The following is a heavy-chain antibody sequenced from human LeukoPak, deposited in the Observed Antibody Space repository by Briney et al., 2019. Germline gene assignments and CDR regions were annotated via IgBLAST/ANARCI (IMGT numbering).Heavy chain of an antibody. CDR2: ISSSGSTI. CDR3: ARDQGRGSYPRVYFDL. Sequence: PGGSLRLSCAASGFTFSSYEMNWVRQAPGKGLEWVSYISSSGSTIYYADSVKGRFTISRDNAKNSLYLQMNSLRAEDTAVYYRARDQGRGSYPRVYFDLWGRGTLVTVSS. V-gene: IGHV3-48*03. CDR1: GFTFSSYE. J-gene: IGHJ2*01. D-gene: IGHD1-26*01.